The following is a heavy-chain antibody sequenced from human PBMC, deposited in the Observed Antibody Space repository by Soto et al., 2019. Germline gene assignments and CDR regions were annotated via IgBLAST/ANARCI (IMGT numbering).Heavy chain of an antibody. CDR2: ISYHGRDE. J-gene: IGHJ5*02. D-gene: IGHD2-2*01. CDR3: ARGRFSTTLYAGFDP. V-gene: IGHV3-30*04. Sequence: AGSLRLSCAASGFTFTSYAMHWVRQAPGKGLEWVAAISYHGRDEYYADSVKGRFSISRDNSKNTLNLQMNSLRAEDTAVYYCARGRFSTTLYAGFDPWGQGTLVTVSS. CDR1: GFTFTSYA.